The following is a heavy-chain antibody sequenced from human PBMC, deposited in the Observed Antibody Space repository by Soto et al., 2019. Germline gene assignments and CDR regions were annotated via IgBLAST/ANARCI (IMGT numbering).Heavy chain of an antibody. D-gene: IGHD6-19*01. CDR2: IWYDGSNK. J-gene: IGHJ5*02. CDR3: ARDTEGGSGWYRQWGWFDP. Sequence: QVQLVESGGGVVQPRRSLRLSCAASGFTFSSYGMHWVRQAPGKGLEWGAVIWYDGSNKYYADSVKGRFTISRDNCKNWLYVQMNGLSAEDTAVYYCARDTEGGSGWYRQWGWFDPWGQGTLVAVAS. CDR1: GFTFSSYG. V-gene: IGHV3-33*01.